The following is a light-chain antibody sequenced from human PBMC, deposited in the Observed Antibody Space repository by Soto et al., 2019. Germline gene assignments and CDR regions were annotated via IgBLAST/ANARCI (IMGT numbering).Light chain of an antibody. CDR2: DVS. CDR1: SSDVGGYNY. Sequence: QSALTQPASVSGSPGQSITISCTGTSSDVGGYNYVSWYQQHPGKAPKLMIYDVSNRPSGVSNRFSGSKSGNTASLTISGLQAADEADYYCSSYTSSNTDVFGSGTKLTV. CDR3: SSYTSSNTDV. V-gene: IGLV2-14*01. J-gene: IGLJ1*01.